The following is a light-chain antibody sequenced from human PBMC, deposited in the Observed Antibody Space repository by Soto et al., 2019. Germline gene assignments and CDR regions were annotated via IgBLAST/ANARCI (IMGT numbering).Light chain of an antibody. V-gene: IGLV2-18*02. CDR2: EVR. J-gene: IGLJ2*01. CDR3: SSYTSSNTLI. Sequence: QSALTQPPSVSGSPGPSVTISCTGTSSDIGAYNRVSWYQQPPGTAPKLMIYEVRDRTSGVPDRFSGSKSGNTASLTISGLQAEDEADYYCSSYTSSNTLIFGGGTKLTVL. CDR1: SSDIGAYNR.